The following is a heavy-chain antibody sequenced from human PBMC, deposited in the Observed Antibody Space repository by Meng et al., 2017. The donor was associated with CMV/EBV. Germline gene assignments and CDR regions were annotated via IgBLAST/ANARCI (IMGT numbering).Heavy chain of an antibody. Sequence: QVQLVECGGGVVQPGRSLRLSCAASGFTFSSYAMHWVRRAPGKGLEWVAVISYDGSNKYYADSVKGRFTISRDNSKNTLYLQMNSLRAEDTAVYYCARAGDTAMGPPDYWGQGTLVTVSS. V-gene: IGHV3-30-3*01. D-gene: IGHD5-18*01. CDR2: ISYDGSNK. CDR3: ARAGDTAMGPPDY. J-gene: IGHJ4*02. CDR1: GFTFSSYA.